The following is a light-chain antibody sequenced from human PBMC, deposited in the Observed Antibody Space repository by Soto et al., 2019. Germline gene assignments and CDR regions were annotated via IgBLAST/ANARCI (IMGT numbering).Light chain of an antibody. V-gene: IGKV3-20*01. J-gene: IGKJ1*01. CDR3: QQYDTSPRT. CDR2: GAS. CDR1: QSVNSNY. Sequence: EIVLTQSPGTLSLSPGERATLSCRASQSVNSNYLAWYQQKPGQSPRVLIYGASSRAAGIPDRFSGSGSETDFTLTISRLEPEDFAVYYCQQYDTSPRTFGQGTKVEIK.